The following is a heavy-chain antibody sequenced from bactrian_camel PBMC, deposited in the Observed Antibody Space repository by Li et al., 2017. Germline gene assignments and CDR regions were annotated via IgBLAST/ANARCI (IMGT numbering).Heavy chain of an antibody. CDR1: GFSRISVL. J-gene: IGHJ6*01. CDR2: TYSGDGST. CDR3: AADWSGADACRSRSIGAPDFAY. D-gene: IGHD1*01. V-gene: IGHV3S40*01. Sequence: LRLSCVASGFSRISVLMTWFRQSPGKEREGVATTYSGDGSTYYADAVKGRFTVSRDNAKKMVYLQMNSLKSEDTAMYYCAADWSGADACRSRSIGAPDFAYLGQGTQVTVS.